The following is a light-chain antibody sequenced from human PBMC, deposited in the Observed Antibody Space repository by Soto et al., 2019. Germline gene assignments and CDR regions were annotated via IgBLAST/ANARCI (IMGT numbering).Light chain of an antibody. Sequence: QSALTQPASVSGSPGQSITISCTGTNSDVGGYNYVSWYQHHPGKAPKLMIYDVNYRPSGVSNRFSGSKSGNTASLTISGLQAEDEADYYCSSYTSTSTKEVFGGGTKLTVL. CDR3: SSYTSTSTKEV. CDR1: NSDVGGYNY. CDR2: DVN. J-gene: IGLJ2*01. V-gene: IGLV2-14*03.